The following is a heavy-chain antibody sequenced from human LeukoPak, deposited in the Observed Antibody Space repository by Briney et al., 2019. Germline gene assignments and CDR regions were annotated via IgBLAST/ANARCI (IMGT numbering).Heavy chain of an antibody. CDR3: ARIRSTARGNWFDP. J-gene: IGHJ5*02. D-gene: IGHD5/OR15-5a*01. CDR2: IYYSGST. CDR1: GGSISSGGFY. Sequence: SETLSLTCTVSGGSISSGGFYWSWIRQHPGKGLEWIGCIYYSGSTYYNPSLKSRVTISVDTSKNQFSLKLSSVTAADTAVYYCARIRSTARGNWFDPWGQGTLVTVSS. V-gene: IGHV4-31*03.